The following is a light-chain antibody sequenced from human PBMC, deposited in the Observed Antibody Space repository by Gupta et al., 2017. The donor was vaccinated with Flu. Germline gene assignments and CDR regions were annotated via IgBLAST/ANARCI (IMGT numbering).Light chain of an antibody. CDR3: SSYTLTRTSISAWV. CDR1: ISDVGGYNR. J-gene: IGLJ3*02. Sequence: SVSGSPGQSITISCTGTISDVGGYNRVSWYQQHPGKAPKLIIYEVNSRPSGVDNRFSGSKSGNTASLTISGLQADDEADYYCSSYTLTRTSISAWVFGGGTKLTVL. CDR2: EVN. V-gene: IGLV2-14*01.